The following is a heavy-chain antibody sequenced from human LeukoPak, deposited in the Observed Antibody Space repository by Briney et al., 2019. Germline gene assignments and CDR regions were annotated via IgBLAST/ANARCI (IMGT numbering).Heavy chain of an antibody. CDR1: GFTFSSYE. D-gene: IGHD6-19*01. CDR2: ISSSGSAI. Sequence: GGSLRLSCAASGFTFSSYEMNWVRQAPGKGLEWVSKISSSGSAIYYADSVKGRFTISRDNAKSTLYLQLNSLRAEDAAVYYCARGGSLGYWGQGTLVTVSS. V-gene: IGHV3-48*03. J-gene: IGHJ4*02. CDR3: ARGGSLGY.